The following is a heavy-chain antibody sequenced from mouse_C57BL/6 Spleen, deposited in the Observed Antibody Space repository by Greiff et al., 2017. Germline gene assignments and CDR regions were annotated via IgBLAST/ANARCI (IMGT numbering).Heavy chain of an antibody. Sequence: EVKLVESGGGLVQPGGSMKLSCVASGFTFSNYWMNWVRQSPEKGLEWVAQIRLKSGNYATHYAESVIGRFTISRDDSKSIVYLQMNNLRAEDTGIYYCTRDGYFDYWGQGTTLTVSS. J-gene: IGHJ2*01. V-gene: IGHV6-3*01. D-gene: IGHD2-3*01. CDR2: IRLKSGNYAT. CDR1: GFTFSNYW. CDR3: TRDGYFDY.